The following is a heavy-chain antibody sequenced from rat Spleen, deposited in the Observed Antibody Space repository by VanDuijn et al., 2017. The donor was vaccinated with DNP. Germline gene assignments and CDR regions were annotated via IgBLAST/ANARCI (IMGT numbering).Heavy chain of an antibody. V-gene: IGHV5-46*01. J-gene: IGHJ2*01. CDR1: GLTFSNAD. D-gene: IGHD1-1*01. CDR2: ISTSGSRT. Sequence: EVQLVESGGGLVQPGRSMKLSCGASGLTFSNADMAWVRQAQSTGLEWVATISTSGSRTYYPDSVKGRFTISRDNAKSSLYLQMNSLKSEDTATYYCARGPYSGDYWGQGVMVTVSS. CDR3: ARGPYSGDY.